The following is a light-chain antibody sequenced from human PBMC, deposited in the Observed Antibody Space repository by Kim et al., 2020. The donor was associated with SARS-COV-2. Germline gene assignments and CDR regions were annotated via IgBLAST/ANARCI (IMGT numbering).Light chain of an antibody. V-gene: IGKV3-20*01. Sequence: LDPGERVTLSCRASQKISTSYVAWYQQRPGQAPRVLIHGTSSRASGIPDRFSGSGSGTDFTLTISRLEPEDFAVYYCQQYGSSPTFGQGTKVDIK. J-gene: IGKJ1*01. CDR3: QQYGSSPT. CDR2: GTS. CDR1: QKISTSY.